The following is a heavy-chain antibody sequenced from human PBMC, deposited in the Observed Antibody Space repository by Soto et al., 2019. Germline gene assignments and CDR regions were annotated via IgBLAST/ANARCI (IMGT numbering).Heavy chain of an antibody. V-gene: IGHV4-39*01. J-gene: IGHJ4*02. D-gene: IGHD5-18*01. CDR3: ARPDTAMVTFDY. CDR1: GGSISSSSYY. CDR2: IYYSGIT. Sequence: PSETLSLTCTVSGGSISSSSYYWGWIRQPPGKGLEWIGSIYYSGITYYNPSLKSRVTISIDTSKNQFSLKLSSVTAADTAVYYCARPDTAMVTFDYWGQGTLVPVSS.